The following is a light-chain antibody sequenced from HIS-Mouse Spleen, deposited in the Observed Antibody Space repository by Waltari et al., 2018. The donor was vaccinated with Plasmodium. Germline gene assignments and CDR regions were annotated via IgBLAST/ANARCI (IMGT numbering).Light chain of an antibody. CDR1: SSDVGSYNL. CDR2: EGS. V-gene: IGLV2-23*01. J-gene: IGLJ1*01. Sequence: QSALTQPASVSGSPGQSITISCTGTSSDVGSYNLVSWYQQHPGKAPKLMIYEGSKRLSGVSKRFSGSKSGNTASLTISGLQAEDEADYYCCSYAGSSTYVFGTGTKVTVL. CDR3: CSYAGSSTYV.